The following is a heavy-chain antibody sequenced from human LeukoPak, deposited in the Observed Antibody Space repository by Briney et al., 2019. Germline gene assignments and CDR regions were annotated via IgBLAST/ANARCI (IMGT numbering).Heavy chain of an antibody. Sequence: VKVSCKASGGTFSSYAISWVRQAPGQGLEWMGRIIPILGITNYAQKFQGRVPITADKSTSTAYMELSSLTYEDTAVYYCAPRAEYCSSSSCETPLFGGQGTLVTVSS. CDR3: APRAEYCSSSSCETPLF. J-gene: IGHJ4*02. CDR1: GGTFSSYA. D-gene: IGHD2-2*01. V-gene: IGHV1-69*10. CDR2: IIPILGIT.